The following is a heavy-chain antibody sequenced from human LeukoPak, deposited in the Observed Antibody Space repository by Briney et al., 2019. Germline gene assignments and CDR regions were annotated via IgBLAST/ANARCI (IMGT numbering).Heavy chain of an antibody. J-gene: IGHJ6*03. CDR1: GGSISSNAFY. D-gene: IGHD3-10*01. CDR3: ARVFDSGSQAYFYYMDV. V-gene: IGHV4-39*07. CDR2: IYFSGLA. Sequence: SETLSLTCSVSGGSISSNAFYWGWIRQPPGKGLEWIGTIYFSGLAYYNPSLKSRVTMSVDTSKNQFSLKVSSVTAADTAVYYCARVFDSGSQAYFYYMDVWGKGTTVTIFS.